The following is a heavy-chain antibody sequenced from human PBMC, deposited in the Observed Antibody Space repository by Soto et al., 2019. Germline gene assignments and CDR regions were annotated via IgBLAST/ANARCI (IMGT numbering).Heavy chain of an antibody. CDR2: ISYDGSNK. Sequence: HPGGSLRLSCAASGFTFSSYGMHWVRQAPGKGLEWVAVISYDGSNKYYADSVKGRFTISRDNSKNTLYLQMNSLRAEDTAVYYCTTSTDYWGQGTLVTVSS. CDR1: GFTFSSYG. J-gene: IGHJ4*02. CDR3: TTSTDY. V-gene: IGHV3-30*03.